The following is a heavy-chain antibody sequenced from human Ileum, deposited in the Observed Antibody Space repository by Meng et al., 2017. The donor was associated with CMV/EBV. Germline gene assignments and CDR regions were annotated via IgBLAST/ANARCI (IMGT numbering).Heavy chain of an antibody. Sequence: SETLSLTCAVYGGSFSGHYWSWIRQPPGKGLEWIGEINHSGTANYNPSLKSRVTISIDTSNNQFSVNLSSVTAADTAVYYCATRSAWDHRPGPWGQGTLVTVSS. CDR3: ATRSAWDHRPGP. J-gene: IGHJ5*02. D-gene: IGHD1-26*01. V-gene: IGHV4-34*01. CDR1: GGSFSGHY. CDR2: INHSGTA.